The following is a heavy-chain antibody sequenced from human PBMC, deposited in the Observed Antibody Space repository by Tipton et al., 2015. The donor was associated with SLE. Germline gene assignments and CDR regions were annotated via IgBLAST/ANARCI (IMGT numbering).Heavy chain of an antibody. CDR2: INNDGSST. D-gene: IGHD5-24*01. V-gene: IGHV3-74*01. CDR3: ARGDANSGDY. Sequence: GSLRLSCAASGFAFSSFWMHWVRQDPGKGLVWVSSINNDGSSTNYADSVRGRFTISRDNANNSLYLQMNSLRDEDTAVYYCARGDANSGDYWGQGTLATVSS. CDR1: GFAFSSFW. J-gene: IGHJ4*02.